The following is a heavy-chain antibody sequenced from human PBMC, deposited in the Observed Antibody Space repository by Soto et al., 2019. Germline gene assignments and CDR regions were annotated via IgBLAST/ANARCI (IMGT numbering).Heavy chain of an antibody. D-gene: IGHD3-10*01. Sequence: ASVKVSCKASGYTFTSYGISWVRQAPGQGLEWMGWISAYNGNTNYAQKLQGRVTMTTDTSTSTAYMELRSLRSDDTAVYYCASRVPDYYGSGSGWFDPWGQGALVTVS. V-gene: IGHV1-18*01. CDR2: ISAYNGNT. J-gene: IGHJ5*02. CDR3: ASRVPDYYGSGSGWFDP. CDR1: GYTFTSYG.